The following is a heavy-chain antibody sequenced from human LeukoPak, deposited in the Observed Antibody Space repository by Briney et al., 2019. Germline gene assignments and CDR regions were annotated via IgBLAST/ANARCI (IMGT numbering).Heavy chain of an antibody. CDR2: ISYDGSNK. CDR1: GFTFSSYA. Sequence: PGGSLRLSCAASGFTFSSYAMHWVRQAPGKGLEWVAVISYDGSNKYYADSVKGRFTISRDNSKNTLYLQMNSLRAEDTAVYYCAKEGHYDFWSGYNDAFDIWGQGTMVTVSS. V-gene: IGHV3-30*04. CDR3: AKEGHYDFWSGYNDAFDI. J-gene: IGHJ3*02. D-gene: IGHD3-3*01.